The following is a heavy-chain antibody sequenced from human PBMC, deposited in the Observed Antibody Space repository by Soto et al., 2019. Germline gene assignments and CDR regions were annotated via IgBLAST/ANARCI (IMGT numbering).Heavy chain of an antibody. D-gene: IGHD3-10*01. CDR1: GFTFRSYG. CDR2: IWYDGSNK. CDR3: AREGAGIFDY. J-gene: IGHJ4*02. V-gene: IGHV3-33*01. Sequence: ESGGGVVQPGRSLRLSCAASGFTFRSYGMHWVRQAPGKGLEWVAVIWYDGSNKYHADSVKGRFTISRDNAQNTLFLQMNTLRAEDTAVYYCAREGAGIFDYWGQGTLVTVSS.